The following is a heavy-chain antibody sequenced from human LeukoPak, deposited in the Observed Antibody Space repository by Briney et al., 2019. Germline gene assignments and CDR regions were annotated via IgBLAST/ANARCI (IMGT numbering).Heavy chain of an antibody. V-gene: IGHV3-23*01. J-gene: IGHJ4*02. CDR1: VFAFTKYA. Sequence: PGGSLRLSCAASVFAFTKYAMACVRQAPGKGLEWVSGISGGATRTYYADPVRGRFTIFRDNSMNTLYLQMNSVRAEDTAVYYCAKDAVRGMFFGDYWGQGTLVAVSS. CDR3: AKDAVRGMFFGDY. CDR2: ISGGATRT. D-gene: IGHD3/OR15-3a*01.